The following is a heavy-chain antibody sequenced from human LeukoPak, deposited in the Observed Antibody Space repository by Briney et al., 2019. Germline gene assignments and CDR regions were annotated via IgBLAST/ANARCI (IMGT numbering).Heavy chain of an antibody. CDR3: ARDRDYDSSGLNWFDP. V-gene: IGHV3-30*04. CDR1: GFTFSSYA. Sequence: PGRSLRLSCAASGFTFSSYAMHWVRQAPGKGLEWVAVISYDGSNKYYADSVKGRFTISRDNSKNTLYLQMNSLRAEDTAVYYCARDRDYDSSGLNWFDPWGQGTLVTVSS. J-gene: IGHJ5*02. D-gene: IGHD3-22*01. CDR2: ISYDGSNK.